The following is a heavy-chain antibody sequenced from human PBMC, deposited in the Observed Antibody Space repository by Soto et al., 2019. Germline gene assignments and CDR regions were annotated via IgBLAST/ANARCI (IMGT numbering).Heavy chain of an antibody. J-gene: IGHJ4*02. CDR2: IYYSGST. CDR1: GGSISSSSYY. V-gene: IGHV4-39*01. Sequence: LSLTCTVSGGSISSSSYYWGWIRQPPGKGLEWIGSIYYSGSTYYNPSLKSRVTISVDTSKNQFSLKLSSVTAADTAVYYCASLRLAARWGHFDYWGQGTLVTVSS. CDR3: ASLRLAARWGHFDY. D-gene: IGHD6-13*01.